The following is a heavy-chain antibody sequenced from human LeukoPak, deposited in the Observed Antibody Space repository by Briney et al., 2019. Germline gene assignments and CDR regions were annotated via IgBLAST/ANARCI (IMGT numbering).Heavy chain of an antibody. V-gene: IGHV1-2*02. D-gene: IGHD3-10*01. CDR3: AREIHYGSGSKYCYYYYGMDV. Sequence: AAVKVSCKPSLYSFTGYCMHWVRQAPGQGLEWVGWIYANIGGINYSLKFQGRVTMTRDTSISTAYMELSRMTSDDTALYYCAREIHYGSGSKYCYYYYGMDVWGQGTTVTVSS. J-gene: IGHJ6*02. CDR1: LYSFTGYC. CDR2: IYANIGGI.